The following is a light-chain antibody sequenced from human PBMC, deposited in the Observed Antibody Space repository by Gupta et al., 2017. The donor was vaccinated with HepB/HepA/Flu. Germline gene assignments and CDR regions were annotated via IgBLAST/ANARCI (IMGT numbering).Light chain of an antibody. CDR2: AAS. V-gene: IGKV1-16*02. CDR1: QGISNR. CDR3: LQYHSEPYT. J-gene: IGKJ5*01. Sequence: IEVTQSPSSLSASVGDTVTITCRASQGISNRFAWFQQKPGEAPKSLIYAASSLQSGVPSKFSGSGSGTDFTLTIIRLQPEDFATYYCLQYHSEPYTFGQGTRLEIK.